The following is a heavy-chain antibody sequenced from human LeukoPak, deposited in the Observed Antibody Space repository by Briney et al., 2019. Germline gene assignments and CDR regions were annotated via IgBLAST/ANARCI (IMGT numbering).Heavy chain of an antibody. J-gene: IGHJ4*02. Sequence: GASVKVSCKASGYTFITSGITWVRQAPGQGLEWMGRIIPILGIANYAQKFQGRVTITADKSTSTAYMELSSLRSEDTAVYYCGRGAGSYYHDPLDYWGQGTLVTVSS. V-gene: IGHV1-69*04. CDR3: GRGAGSYYHDPLDY. CDR2: IIPILGIA. D-gene: IGHD3-10*01. CDR1: GYTFITSG.